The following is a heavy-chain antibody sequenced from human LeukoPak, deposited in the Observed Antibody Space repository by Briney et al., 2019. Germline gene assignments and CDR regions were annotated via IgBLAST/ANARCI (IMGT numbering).Heavy chain of an antibody. J-gene: IGHJ4*02. Sequence: GGSLRLSCAASGFAFSSYAMSWVRQAPGRGLEWGSGISGRSGSTFYADSVRGRFTIPRDNSKNTLYLQMNSLRAEDTAVYYCAEAGSGAGWGLYYFDYWGQGTLVTVSS. V-gene: IGHV3-23*01. CDR1: GFAFSSYA. CDR3: AEAGSGAGWGLYYFDY. D-gene: IGHD3-10*01. CDR2: ISGRSGST.